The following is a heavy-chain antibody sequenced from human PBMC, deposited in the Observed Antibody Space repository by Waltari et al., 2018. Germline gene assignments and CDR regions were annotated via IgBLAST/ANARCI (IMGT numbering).Heavy chain of an antibody. CDR1: GGSFSGYY. Sequence: QVQLQQWGAGLLKPSETLSLPCAVYGGSFSGYYWRWIRQHPGKGREWIGEINHSGSTNYNPSLKSRVTIAVDTSKNQFSLKLSSVTAADTAVYYCARGRGGPIAGYWGQGTLVTVSS. D-gene: IGHD2-15*01. J-gene: IGHJ4*02. CDR3: ARGRGGPIAGY. V-gene: IGHV4-34*01. CDR2: INHSGST.